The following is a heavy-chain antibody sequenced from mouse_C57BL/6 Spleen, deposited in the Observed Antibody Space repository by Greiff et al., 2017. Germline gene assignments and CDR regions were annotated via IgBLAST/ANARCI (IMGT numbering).Heavy chain of an antibody. CDR3: ARFGASSPCFAY. D-gene: IGHD1-1*01. CDR1: GYTFTSYW. Sequence: VQLQQPGAELVMPGASVKLSCKASGYTFTSYWMHWVKQRPGQGLEWIGEIDPSDSYTNYNQKFKGKSTLTVDKSSSTAYVQLSSLTSEDSAVYYYARFGASSPCFAYWGQGTLVTVSA. V-gene: IGHV1-69*01. CDR2: IDPSDSYT. J-gene: IGHJ3*01.